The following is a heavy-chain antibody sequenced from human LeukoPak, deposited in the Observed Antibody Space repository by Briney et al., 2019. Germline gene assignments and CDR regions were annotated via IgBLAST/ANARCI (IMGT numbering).Heavy chain of an antibody. CDR2: VNHSGST. D-gene: IGHD6-13*01. V-gene: IGHV4-34*01. CDR1: GGSFSDYY. Sequence: PSETLSLTCAVYGGSFSDYYWTWIRQPPGRGLEWIGEVNHSGSTNYNPSLKSRVTISVDTSKNQFSLKLSSVTAADTAVYYCARAPERSSWYWAGYWYFDLWGRGTLVTVSS. CDR3: ARAPERSSWYWAGYWYFDL. J-gene: IGHJ2*01.